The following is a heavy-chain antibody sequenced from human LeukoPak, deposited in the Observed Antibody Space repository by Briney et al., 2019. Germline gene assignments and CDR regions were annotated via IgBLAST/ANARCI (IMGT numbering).Heavy chain of an antibody. J-gene: IGHJ4*02. CDR2: IYYSGST. CDR1: GGSISSYY. V-gene: IGHV4-59*01. CDR3: AREVIAAAGTFFDY. D-gene: IGHD6-13*01. Sequence: PSETLSLTCTVSGGSISSYYWSWIRQPPGKGLEWIGYIYYSGSTNYNPSLKSRVTISVDTSKNQCSLKLSSVTAADTAVYYCAREVIAAAGTFFDYWGQGTLVTVSS.